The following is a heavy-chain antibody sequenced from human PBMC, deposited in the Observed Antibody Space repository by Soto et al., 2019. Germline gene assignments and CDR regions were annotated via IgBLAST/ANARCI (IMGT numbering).Heavy chain of an antibody. CDR1: GGSITDYT. D-gene: IGHD3-22*01. J-gene: IGHJ4*02. CDR2: IYYNGRT. Sequence: AETLSLTCTVSGGSITDYTWSWIRQPPGRGLEWIGYIYYNGRTNYNPSIKSRVTISLDTSKNWISLNLRSVTAADTAVYYCATLNYYDATDYFDSWGQGTLVTVSS. V-gene: IGHV4-59*01. CDR3: ATLNYYDATDYFDS.